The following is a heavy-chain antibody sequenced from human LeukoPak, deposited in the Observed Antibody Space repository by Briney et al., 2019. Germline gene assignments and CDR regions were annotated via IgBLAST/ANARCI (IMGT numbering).Heavy chain of an antibody. CDR1: GYTFTSYY. Sequence: ASVKVSCKASGYTFTSYYMHWVRQAPGQELECMGIINTSSGSTSYTQKFQGRVTMTRDTSTSTVYMDLSSLRSEDTAVYYCARASSDFGELFPWGQGTLVTVSS. CDR2: INTSSGST. CDR3: ARASSDFGELFP. V-gene: IGHV1-46*01. D-gene: IGHD3-10*01. J-gene: IGHJ5*02.